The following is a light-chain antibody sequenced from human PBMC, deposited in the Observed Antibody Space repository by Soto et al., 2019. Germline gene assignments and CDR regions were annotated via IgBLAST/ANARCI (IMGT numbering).Light chain of an antibody. CDR3: SSYTSRSTWV. Sequence: QSALTQPASVSGSPGQSITISCTGTSDDVGGYNYVSWYQQHPGKAPKLMIYDVTDRPSGVSNRFSGSKSGNTASLTISGLQGEDEADYYCSSYTSRSTWVFGGGTQLTVL. J-gene: IGLJ3*02. V-gene: IGLV2-14*03. CDR1: SDDVGGYNY. CDR2: DVT.